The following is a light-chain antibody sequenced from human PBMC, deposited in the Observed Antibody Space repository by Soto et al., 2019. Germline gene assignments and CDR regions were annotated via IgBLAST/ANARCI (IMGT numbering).Light chain of an antibody. CDR1: QGVSNN. CDR3: LQLSNYPWS. Sequence: TQSPSTQSASARDRATITCLASQGVSNNLGWYQQKPGQAPKLLIYDASSRATGVPARFSGSGSGTDFTLTISSLEPEDFAVYYCLQLSNYPWSFGQGTKVDI. J-gene: IGKJ1*01. V-gene: IGKV3D-11*01. CDR2: DAS.